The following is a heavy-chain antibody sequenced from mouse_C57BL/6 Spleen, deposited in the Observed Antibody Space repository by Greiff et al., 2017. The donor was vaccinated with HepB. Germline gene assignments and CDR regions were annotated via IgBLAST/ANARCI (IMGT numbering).Heavy chain of an antibody. Sequence: EVQLQQSGGGLVKPGGSLKLSCAASGFTFSDYGMHWVRQAPEKGLEWVAYISSGSSTIYYADTVKGRFTISRDNAKNTLFLQMTSLRSEDTAMYYCALRGDYWYFDVWGTGTTVTVSS. V-gene: IGHV5-17*01. J-gene: IGHJ1*03. CDR2: ISSGSSTI. CDR3: ALRGDYWYFDV. CDR1: GFTFSDYG.